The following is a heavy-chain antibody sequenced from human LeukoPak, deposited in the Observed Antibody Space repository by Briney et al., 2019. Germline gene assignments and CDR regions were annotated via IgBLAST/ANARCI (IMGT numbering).Heavy chain of an antibody. V-gene: IGHV1-2*02. CDR2: INPKSGGT. J-gene: IGHJ4*02. CDR1: GYTFTGYY. D-gene: IGHD3-3*01. CDR3: ATYAKYYDFWSGYSLDY. Sequence: GASVKVSCKASGYTFTGYYLHWVRQAPGQGLEWMGWINPKSGGTDYAQKFQGRVTMTRDTSIGTAYMELSRLRSDDTAVYYCATYAKYYDFWSGYSLDYWGQGTLVTVSS.